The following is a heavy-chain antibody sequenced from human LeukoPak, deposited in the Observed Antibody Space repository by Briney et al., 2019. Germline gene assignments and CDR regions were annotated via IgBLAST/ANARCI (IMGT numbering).Heavy chain of an antibody. CDR1: GFTFSSYS. D-gene: IGHD6-19*01. J-gene: IGHJ4*02. CDR3: ARDRSSVWGLGY. Sequence: GGSLRLSCAASGFTFSSYSMNWVRQAPGKGLEWVSVIYSGGSTYYADSVKGRFTISRDNSKNTLYLQMNSLRAEDTAVYYCARDRSSVWGLGYWGQGTLVTVSS. CDR2: IYSGGST. V-gene: IGHV3-53*01.